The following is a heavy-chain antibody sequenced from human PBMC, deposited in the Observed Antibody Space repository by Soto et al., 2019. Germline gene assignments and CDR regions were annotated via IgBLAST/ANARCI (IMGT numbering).Heavy chain of an antibody. CDR2: TYYSGST. CDR3: ARATTVTHSFDY. J-gene: IGHJ4*02. V-gene: IGHV4-31*03. Sequence: SETLSLTCTVSGGSISSGGYYWSWIRQHPGKGLEWIGYTYYSGSTYYNPSLKSRVTISVDTSKNQFSLKLSSVTAADTAVYYCARATTVTHSFDYWGQGTLVTVSS. CDR1: GGSISSGGYY. D-gene: IGHD4-17*01.